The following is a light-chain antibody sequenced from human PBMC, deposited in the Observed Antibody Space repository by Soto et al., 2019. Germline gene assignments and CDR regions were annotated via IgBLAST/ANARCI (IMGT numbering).Light chain of an antibody. V-gene: IGKV3-20*01. CDR2: GAS. Sequence: EIVLTQSPGTLSLSPGERATLSCRASQSVSSNYLAWYQQKPGQAPRLLIDGASSRATGVPDRFSGSGSGTDFTLTINRLEPEDFAVYYCQQYGSSPRYTFGQGTKLEVK. J-gene: IGKJ2*01. CDR1: QSVSSNY. CDR3: QQYGSSPRYT.